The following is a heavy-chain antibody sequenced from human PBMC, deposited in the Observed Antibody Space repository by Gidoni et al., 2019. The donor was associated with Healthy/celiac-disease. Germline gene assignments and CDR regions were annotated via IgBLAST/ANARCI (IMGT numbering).Heavy chain of an antibody. V-gene: IGHV3-33*08. CDR3: ARYRADYYDSSGYYDAFDI. Sequence: QVQLVASGVCVVKPGSSLRLSCAASGFTFSSYGLHWARQAPGKGLEWVAVIWYDGSNKYYSDSVKGRFTISRDNSKNTLYLQMNSLRAEDTAVYYCARYRADYYDSSGYYDAFDIWGQGTMVTVSS. CDR2: IWYDGSNK. J-gene: IGHJ3*02. CDR1: GFTFSSYG. D-gene: IGHD3-22*01.